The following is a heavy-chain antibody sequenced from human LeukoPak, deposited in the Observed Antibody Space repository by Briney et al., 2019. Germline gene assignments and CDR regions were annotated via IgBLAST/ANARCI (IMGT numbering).Heavy chain of an antibody. CDR3: ARGPPGGSSDHY. J-gene: IGHJ4*02. CDR2: IKSKTDGGTT. D-gene: IGHD1-26*01. Sequence: GGSLRLSCAASGFTFSNAWMSWVRQAPGKGLEWVGRIKSKTDGGTTDHAAPVKGRFTISRDDSKKTLYLQMNSLRAEDTAVYYCARGPPGGSSDHYWGQGTLVTVSS. CDR1: GFTFSNAW. V-gene: IGHV3-15*01.